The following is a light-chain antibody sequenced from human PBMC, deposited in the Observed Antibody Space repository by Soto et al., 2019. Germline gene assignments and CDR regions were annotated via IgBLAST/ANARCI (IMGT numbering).Light chain of an antibody. V-gene: IGKV3-15*01. CDR3: QQRYNWPMIT. CDR1: QSVSSN. Sequence: EIVMTQSPATLSVSPGERATLSCRASQSVSSNLAWYQQKPGQAPRLLIYGASTRATGIPARFSGSGSGTDFTLTISSLESEDSGIYYCQQRYNWPMITFGQGTRLEIK. J-gene: IGKJ5*01. CDR2: GAS.